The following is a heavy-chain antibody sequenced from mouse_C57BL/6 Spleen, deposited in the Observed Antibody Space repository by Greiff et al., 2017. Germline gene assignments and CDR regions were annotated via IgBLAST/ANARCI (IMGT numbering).Heavy chain of an antibody. CDR3: ARSKVYYDYDDTFAY. J-gene: IGHJ3*01. Sequence: QVQLQQSGPELVKPGASVKISCKASGYAFSSSWMNWVKQRPGKGLEWIGRIYPGDGDTNYNGKFKGKATLTADKSSSTAYMQLSSLTSEDSAVYFCARSKVYYDYDDTFAYWGQGTLVTVSA. CDR2: IYPGDGDT. D-gene: IGHD2-4*01. CDR1: GYAFSSSW. V-gene: IGHV1-82*01.